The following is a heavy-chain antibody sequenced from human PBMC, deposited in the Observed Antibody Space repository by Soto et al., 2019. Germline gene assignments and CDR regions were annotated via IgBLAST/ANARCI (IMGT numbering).Heavy chain of an antibody. CDR1: GGSISNFY. Sequence: SETLSLTCPVSGGSISNFYWSWIRQPPGKGLEWIGYVYYTGSTSYNPSLKRRVTFSADSSRGQFSLRLNSVTAADTAVYYCARTVLGPDLLADSFVDYYYMDVWGQGTTVTVS. D-gene: IGHD3-9*01. J-gene: IGHJ6*03. CDR2: VYYTGST. CDR3: ARTVLGPDLLADSFVDYYYMDV. V-gene: IGHV4-59*08.